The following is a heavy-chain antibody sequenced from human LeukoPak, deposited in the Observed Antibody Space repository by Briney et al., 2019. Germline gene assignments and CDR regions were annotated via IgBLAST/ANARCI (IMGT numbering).Heavy chain of an antibody. CDR1: GFTVSANY. CDR3: ARDASGSFYDS. J-gene: IGHJ5*01. CDR2: INPNGGEK. D-gene: IGHD1-26*01. V-gene: IGHV3-7*01. Sequence: PGGSLRLSCVASGFTVSANYMTWVRQAPGKGLEWVANINPNGGEKYYVDSVKGRFTISRDNAKNSLYLQMDSLRAEDTAMYYCARDASGSFYDSWGQGTLVTVSS.